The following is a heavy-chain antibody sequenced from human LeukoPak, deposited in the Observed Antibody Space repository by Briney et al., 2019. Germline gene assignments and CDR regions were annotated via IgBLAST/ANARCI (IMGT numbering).Heavy chain of an antibody. Sequence: SETLSLTCTVSGYSISSGYYWGWIRQPPGKGLEWIGSIYHSGSTYYNPSLKGRVTISVDTSKNQFSLKLSSVTAADTAVYYCARAFRGSEHYFDYWGQGTLVTVSS. D-gene: IGHD3-10*01. V-gene: IGHV4-38-2*02. CDR2: IYHSGST. CDR1: GYSISSGYY. CDR3: ARAFRGSEHYFDY. J-gene: IGHJ4*02.